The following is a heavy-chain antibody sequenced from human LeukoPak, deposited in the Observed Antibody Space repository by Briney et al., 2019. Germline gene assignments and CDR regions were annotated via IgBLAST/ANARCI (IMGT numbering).Heavy chain of an antibody. V-gene: IGHV4-34*01. J-gene: IGHJ6*03. D-gene: IGHD3/OR15-3a*01. Sequence: RTSETLSLTCAVYGGSFSGYYWSWIRQPPGKGLEWIGEINHSGSTNYNPSLKSRVTMSVDTSKNQFSLKLSSVTAADTAVYYCASIGPGLDYYMDVWGKGTTVTISS. CDR1: GGSFSGYY. CDR2: INHSGST. CDR3: ASIGPGLDYYMDV.